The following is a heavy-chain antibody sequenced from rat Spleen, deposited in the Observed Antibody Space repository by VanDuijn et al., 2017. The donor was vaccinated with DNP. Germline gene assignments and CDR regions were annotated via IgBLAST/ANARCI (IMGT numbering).Heavy chain of an antibody. CDR2: IKQDSSIK. CDR1: GLNFNDYW. CDR3: VTRGTGSDNWFAY. D-gene: IGHD5-1*01. J-gene: IGHJ3*01. V-gene: IGHV4-2*01. Sequence: EVKLVESGGGLVQPGRSLKLSCPTSGLNFNDYWMGWVRQAPGKGLEWMGEIKQDSSIKNYNPSLRDRFTISRDNDRNSLYLQMNNLGSEDTAIYYCVTRGTGSDNWFAYWGQGTLVTVSS.